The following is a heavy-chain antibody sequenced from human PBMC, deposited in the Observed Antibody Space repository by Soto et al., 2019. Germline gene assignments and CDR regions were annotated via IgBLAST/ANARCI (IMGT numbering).Heavy chain of an antibody. J-gene: IGHJ3*01. V-gene: IGHV3-7*01. Sequence: EVQLVESGGGLVQPGGSLRLSCAVSGFTFSAFWMRWVRQAPGKGLEWVANIKQDGSEKYYVASVEGRFTISRDNAKNTLDLQMDSLRAEDTAMYYCARDKIAAALWGQGTMVTVSS. CDR3: ARDKIAAAL. CDR1: GFTFSAFW. D-gene: IGHD6-25*01. CDR2: IKQDGSEK.